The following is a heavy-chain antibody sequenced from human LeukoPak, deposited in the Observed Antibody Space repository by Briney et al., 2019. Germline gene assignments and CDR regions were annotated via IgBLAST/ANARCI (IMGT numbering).Heavy chain of an antibody. Sequence: ASVKVSCKASGYTFTSYDINWVRQATGQGLEWMGWMNPNSGNTGYAQKFQGRVTMTRNTSISTAYMELSSLRSEDTAVYYCARALTVTTKYYYYYYMDVWGKGTTVTISS. J-gene: IGHJ6*03. CDR2: MNPNSGNT. CDR1: GYTFTSYD. D-gene: IGHD4-17*01. CDR3: ARALTVTTKYYYYYYMDV. V-gene: IGHV1-8*01.